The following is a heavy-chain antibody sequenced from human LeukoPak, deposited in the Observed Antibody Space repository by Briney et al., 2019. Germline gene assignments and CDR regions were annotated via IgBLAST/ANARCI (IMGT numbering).Heavy chain of an antibody. V-gene: IGHV1-18*01. J-gene: IGHJ4*02. D-gene: IGHD5-12*01. Sequence: EASVKVSCKASGYTFTRYGLSWVRQAPGQGLELMGWISGYSGKTNYAQKLKGRVTMTTDTSTSTAYMELRSLRSDDTAVYYCARGYSGYAPHDYWGQGTLVTVSS. CDR2: ISGYSGKT. CDR3: ARGYSGYAPHDY. CDR1: GYTFTRYG.